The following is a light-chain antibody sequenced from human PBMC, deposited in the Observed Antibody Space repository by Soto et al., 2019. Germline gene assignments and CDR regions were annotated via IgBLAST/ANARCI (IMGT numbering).Light chain of an antibody. V-gene: IGLV1-44*01. Sequence: HSVLTQPPSASGTPGQRVTISCWGIRPNIGSKTVNWYQQLPGTAPKLLIHGSDQRPSGVPDRFSRSKSGTSASLALSGLQPEDEADYYCQAWDSSLNGYVFGSRTRFTVL. CDR3: QAWDSSLNGYV. J-gene: IGLJ1*01. CDR2: GSD. CDR1: RPNIGSKT.